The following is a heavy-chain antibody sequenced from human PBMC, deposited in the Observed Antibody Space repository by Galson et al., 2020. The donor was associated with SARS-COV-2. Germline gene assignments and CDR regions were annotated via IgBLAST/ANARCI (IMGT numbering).Heavy chain of an antibody. Sequence: SETLSLTCGVYDGSFSGFYWSWFRQTPGKGLEWIGEVNHIGVAHYNSSLRSRVTVSVDTSNNHFFLRLTSVSAADTAVYYCARGPLRAVRDIWGQGTLVTVSS. V-gene: IGHV4-34*01. J-gene: IGHJ4*02. CDR3: ARGPLRAVRDI. D-gene: IGHD3-10*01. CDR1: DGSFSGFY. CDR2: VNHIGVA.